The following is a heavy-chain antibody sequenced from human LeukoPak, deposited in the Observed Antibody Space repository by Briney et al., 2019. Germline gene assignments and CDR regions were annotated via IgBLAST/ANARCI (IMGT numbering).Heavy chain of an antibody. V-gene: IGHV3-30*18. CDR1: GFTFSSYG. CDR2: ISYDGSNK. CDR3: AKDKSIVVVTAILDY. J-gene: IGHJ4*02. Sequence: TGGSLRLSCAASGFTFSSYGMHWVRQAPGKGLEWVAVISYDGSNKYYADSVKGRFTISRDNSKNTLYLQMNSLRAEDTAVYYCAKDKSIVVVTAILDYWGQGTLVTVSS. D-gene: IGHD2-21*02.